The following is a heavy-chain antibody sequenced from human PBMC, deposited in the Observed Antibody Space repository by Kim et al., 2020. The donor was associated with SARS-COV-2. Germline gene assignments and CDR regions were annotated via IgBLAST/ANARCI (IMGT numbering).Heavy chain of an antibody. V-gene: IGHV1-69*04. J-gene: IGHJ6*03. CDR1: GGTFSSYA. D-gene: IGHD3-3*01. CDR2: IIPILGIA. Sequence: SVKVSCKASGGTFSSYAISWVRQAPGQGREWMGRIIPILGIANYAQKFQGRVTITADKSTSTAYMELSSLRSEDTAVYYCARGETLRFLEWPPASYYYYMDVWGKGTTVTVSS. CDR3: ARGETLRFLEWPPASYYYYMDV.